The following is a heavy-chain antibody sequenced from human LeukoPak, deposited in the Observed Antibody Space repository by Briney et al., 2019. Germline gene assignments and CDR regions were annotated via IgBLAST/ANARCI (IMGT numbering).Heavy chain of an antibody. CDR1: GGSISSSSYY. J-gene: IGHJ4*02. D-gene: IGHD3-22*01. V-gene: IGHV4-39*07. Sequence: PSETLSLTCTVSGGSISSSSYYWGWIRQPPGKGLEWIGSIYYSGSTYYNPSLKSRVTISVDTSKNQFSLKLSSVTAADTAVYYCARGAYYYDSSAPPGYWGQGTLVTVSS. CDR2: IYYSGST. CDR3: ARGAYYYDSSAPPGY.